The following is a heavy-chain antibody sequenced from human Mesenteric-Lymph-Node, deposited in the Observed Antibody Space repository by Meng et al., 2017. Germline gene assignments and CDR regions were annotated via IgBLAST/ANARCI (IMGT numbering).Heavy chain of an antibody. CDR1: GDSITNHNW. J-gene: IGHJ4*02. Sequence: VQVRESGPAPVKPSETLSLTCAVSGDSITNHNWWAWVRQPPGKGLEWIGEINHSGSTNYNPSLKSRVTISVDTSKNQFSLKLSSVTAADTAVYYCARLNYYAVEDYWGQGTLVTVSS. V-gene: IGHV4-4*02. CDR2: INHSGST. D-gene: IGHD3-10*01. CDR3: ARLNYYAVEDY.